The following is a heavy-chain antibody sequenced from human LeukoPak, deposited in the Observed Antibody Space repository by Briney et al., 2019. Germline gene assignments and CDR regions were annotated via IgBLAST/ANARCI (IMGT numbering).Heavy chain of an antibody. D-gene: IGHD2-15*01. V-gene: IGHV3-66*01. Sequence: GGSLRLSCAASGFTVSSNYMNWVRQAPGKGLEWVSVIYSGGSTYYADSVKGRFTISRDNSKNTLYLQMNSLRAEDTAVYYCARSGEYCSGGSCYSLDDYYGMDVWGQGTTVTVSS. CDR2: IYSGGST. CDR1: GFTVSSNY. J-gene: IGHJ6*02. CDR3: ARSGEYCSGGSCYSLDDYYGMDV.